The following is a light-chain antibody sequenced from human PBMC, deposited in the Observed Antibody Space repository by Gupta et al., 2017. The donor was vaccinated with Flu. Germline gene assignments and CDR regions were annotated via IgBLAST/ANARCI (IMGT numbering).Light chain of an antibody. CDR2: VNSDGSH. V-gene: IGLV4-69*01. CDR3: QTWDTGWV. Sequence: QLVLTQSPSASASLGASVKLTCTLSSGHSTYVVAWHQQQPEKGPRYLMKVNSDGSHTKGDGIPDRFSGSSSGAERYLTISTLQSEDEADYYCQTWDTGWVFGGGTKLTVL. CDR1: SGHSTYV. J-gene: IGLJ3*02.